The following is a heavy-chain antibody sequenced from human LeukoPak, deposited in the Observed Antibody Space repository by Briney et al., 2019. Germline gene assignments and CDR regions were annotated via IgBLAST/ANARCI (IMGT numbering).Heavy chain of an antibody. CDR3: ARDHSSGWYGRLDY. CDR2: INPNSGGT. D-gene: IGHD6-19*01. J-gene: IGHJ4*02. V-gene: IGHV1-2*02. Sequence: GASVKVSCKASGYTFTCYYMHRVRQAPGQGLEWTGSINPNSGGTNYAQKFQGRVTMTRDTSISTAYMELSRLRSDDTAVYYCARDHSSGWYGRLDYWGQGTLVTVSS. CDR1: GYTFTCYY.